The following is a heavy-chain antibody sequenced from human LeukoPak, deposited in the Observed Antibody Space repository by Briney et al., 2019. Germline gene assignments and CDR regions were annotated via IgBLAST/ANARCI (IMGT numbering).Heavy chain of an antibody. CDR3: ARERGSWVSDD. Sequence: ASVKVSCKASGYTFTGYYMHWVRQAPGQGLEWMGWINPKTGGTNYAQKFQGRVTMTRDMSISTAYMDLSRLRSDDTAVYYCARERGSWVSDDWGQGTLVTVSS. CDR1: GYTFTGYY. D-gene: IGHD6-13*01. CDR2: INPKTGGT. V-gene: IGHV1-2*02. J-gene: IGHJ4*02.